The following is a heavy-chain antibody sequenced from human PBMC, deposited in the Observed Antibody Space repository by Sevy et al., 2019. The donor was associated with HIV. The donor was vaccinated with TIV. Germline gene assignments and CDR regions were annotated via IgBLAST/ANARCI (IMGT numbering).Heavy chain of an antibody. CDR1: GYTFTGYY. D-gene: IGHD3-10*01. CDR2: INPNGGGT. V-gene: IGHV1-2*02. Sequence: ASVKVSCMASGYTFTGYYIHWVRQAPGQGLEWMGWINPNGGGTNYAQKFQGRVTMTGDTSISTAYMDLTRLRSDDTAVYYCSRSVYGSGTYLNDYWGQGTLVTVSS. J-gene: IGHJ4*02. CDR3: SRSVYGSGTYLNDY.